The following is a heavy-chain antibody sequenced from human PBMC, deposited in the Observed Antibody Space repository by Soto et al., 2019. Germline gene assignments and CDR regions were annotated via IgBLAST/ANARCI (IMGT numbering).Heavy chain of an antibody. Sequence: PGGSLRLSCAASGFTFRSYAMHWVRQAPGKGLEWVATISYDENNRYYTDSVKGRFTISRDNAKNSLYLQMNSLRAEDTAVYYCARGYYYDSSGYDYWGQGTLVTVSS. V-gene: IGHV3-30-3*01. CDR1: GFTFRSYA. J-gene: IGHJ4*02. CDR3: ARGYYYDSSGYDY. D-gene: IGHD3-22*01. CDR2: ISYDENNR.